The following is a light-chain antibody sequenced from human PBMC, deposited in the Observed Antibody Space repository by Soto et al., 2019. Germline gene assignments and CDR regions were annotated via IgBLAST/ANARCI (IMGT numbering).Light chain of an antibody. CDR1: QSVSSSY. V-gene: IGKV3-20*01. J-gene: IGKJ5*01. CDR2: GAS. Sequence: EIVLTPSPGTLSLYPGERATLSCLASQSVSSSYLAWYQQKPGQAPRLLIYGASSRATGIPDRFSGSGSGTDFTLTISRLEPEDFAVYYCQQYGSSPSITFGQGTRLEIK. CDR3: QQYGSSPSIT.